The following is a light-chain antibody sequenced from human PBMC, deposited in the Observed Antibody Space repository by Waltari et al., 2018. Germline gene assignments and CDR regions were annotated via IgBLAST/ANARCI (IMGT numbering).Light chain of an antibody. J-gene: IGKJ4*01. CDR1: QTVTND. Sequence: EIAITQSPASLSVSPGERATLSCTASQTVTNDLAWYQQKPGQAPKLLIFGASTRATGVPARFSGSGSGTGFTLTIGSVQSEDFAVYYCQQYSDWIAFGGGTKVDLK. CDR2: GAS. CDR3: QQYSDWIA. V-gene: IGKV3-15*01.